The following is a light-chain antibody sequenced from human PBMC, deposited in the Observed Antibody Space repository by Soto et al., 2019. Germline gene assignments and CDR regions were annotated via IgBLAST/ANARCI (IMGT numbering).Light chain of an antibody. CDR1: QSVTSR. J-gene: IGKJ4*01. CDR2: GAS. Sequence: EVVMTQSPATLSVSPGERATLSCRASQSVTSRLAWYQQKPGQAPRLLIYGASARATGIPARFSGSGSGTEFTLTINSLQSEDFAVYSCQQYDNWPLTFGGGTKVDI. CDR3: QQYDNWPLT. V-gene: IGKV3-15*01.